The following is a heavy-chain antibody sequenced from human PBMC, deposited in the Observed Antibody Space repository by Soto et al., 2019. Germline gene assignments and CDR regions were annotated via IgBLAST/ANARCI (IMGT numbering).Heavy chain of an antibody. CDR3: ARHIRVVPAARGTYYFAY. CDR1: GGSISSSSYY. V-gene: IGHV4-39*01. D-gene: IGHD2-2*01. J-gene: IGHJ4*02. Sequence: SETLSLTCTVSGGSISSSSYYWGWIRQPPGKGLEWIGSIYYSGSTYYNPSLKSRVTISVDTSKNQFSLKLSSVTAADTAVYYCARHIRVVPAARGTYYFAYWGQGTLVTVSS. CDR2: IYYSGST.